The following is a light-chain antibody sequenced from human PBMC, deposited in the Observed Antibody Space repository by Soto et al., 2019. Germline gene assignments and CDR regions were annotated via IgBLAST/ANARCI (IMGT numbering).Light chain of an antibody. CDR2: DAS. CDR1: QSVSSSY. CDR3: QQYNSWPPIT. J-gene: IGKJ5*01. V-gene: IGKV3-15*01. Sequence: EIVMTQSPATLSVSPGERATLSCRASQSVSSSYLAWYQQKPGQAPRLLIYDASTRATGIPDRFSGGGSGTEFTLTISSLQSEDFVVYYCQQYNSWPPITFGQGTRLEIK.